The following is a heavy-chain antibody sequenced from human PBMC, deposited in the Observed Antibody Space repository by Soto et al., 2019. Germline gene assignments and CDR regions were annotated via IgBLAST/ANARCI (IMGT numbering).Heavy chain of an antibody. Sequence: SETLSLTYAVSGGSISSGGYSWSRIRQPPGKGLEWIGYIYHSGSTYYNPSLKSRVTISVDRSKNQFSLKLSSVTAADTAVYYCARVPDRWGQGTLVTVSS. CDR2: IYHSGST. CDR1: GGSISSGGYS. CDR3: ARVPDR. D-gene: IGHD2-2*01. V-gene: IGHV4-30-2*01. J-gene: IGHJ5*02.